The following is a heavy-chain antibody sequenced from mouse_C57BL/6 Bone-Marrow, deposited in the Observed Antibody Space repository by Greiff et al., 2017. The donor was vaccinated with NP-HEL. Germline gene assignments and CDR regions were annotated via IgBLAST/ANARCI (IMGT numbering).Heavy chain of an antibody. D-gene: IGHD1-1*02. Sequence: EVQGVESGPVLVKPGASVKMSCKASGYTFTDYYMNWVKQSHGKSLEWIGVINPYNGGTSYNQKFKGKATLTVDKSSSTAYMELNSLTSEDSAVYYCARGDGVDYWGQGTTLTVSS. J-gene: IGHJ2*01. CDR1: GYTFTDYY. V-gene: IGHV1-19*01. CDR3: ARGDGVDY. CDR2: INPYNGGT.